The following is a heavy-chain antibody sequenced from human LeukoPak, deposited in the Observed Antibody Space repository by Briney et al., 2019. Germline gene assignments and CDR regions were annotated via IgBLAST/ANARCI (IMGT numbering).Heavy chain of an antibody. D-gene: IGHD6-13*01. J-gene: IGHJ5*02. Sequence: PSETLSLTCAVYGGSFSGYYWSWIRQPPGKGLEWIGEINHSGSTNYNPSLKSRVTISVDTSKNQFSLKLSSVTAADTAVYYCARGSSTKYSSSWYYELWFDPWGQGTLVTASS. CDR1: GGSFSGYY. V-gene: IGHV4-34*01. CDR3: ARGSSTKYSSSWYYELWFDP. CDR2: INHSGST.